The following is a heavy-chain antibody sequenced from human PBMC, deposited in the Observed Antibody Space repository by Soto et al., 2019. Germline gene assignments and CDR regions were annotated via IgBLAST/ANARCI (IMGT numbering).Heavy chain of an antibody. V-gene: IGHV1-18*01. CDR1: GYTFPSHG. Sequence: GASVKVSCKASGYTFPSHGIGWVRQAPGQGLEWMGWISVYNTNTNYAQNFRGRVTMTTDTSTSTAYMELRSLRSDDTAVYYCARVFIRVGGVGGGGVFDLGGQGTMFSV. D-gene: IGHD3-16*01. CDR2: ISVYNTNT. CDR3: ARVFIRVGGVGGGGVFDL. J-gene: IGHJ3*01.